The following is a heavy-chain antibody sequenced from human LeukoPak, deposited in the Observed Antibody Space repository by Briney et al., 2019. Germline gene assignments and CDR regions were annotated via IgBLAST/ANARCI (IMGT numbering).Heavy chain of an antibody. CDR3: TRHSSRWDPFDY. J-gene: IGHJ4*02. Sequence: GESLKISCKASGYSFTNYWIGWVRQMPRKGLEWMGIFYPGDSDTRYSPSFQGQVTISADGSISTAYLQWSSLKASDTAMYYCTRHSSRWDPFDYWGQGTLVTVSS. CDR2: FYPGDSDT. D-gene: IGHD1-26*01. V-gene: IGHV5-51*01. CDR1: GYSFTNYW.